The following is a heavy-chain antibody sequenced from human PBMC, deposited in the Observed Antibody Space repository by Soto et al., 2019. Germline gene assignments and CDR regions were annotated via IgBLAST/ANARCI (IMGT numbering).Heavy chain of an antibody. Sequence: GASVKVSCKASGYIFSDYYIHWVRQAPGQGLEWMGWIDPRNGGTKYAQKFQDRLTMTTDTSTSTAFLELRGLRLDDTAVFFCARVLYRNVIHAWGQGTLVTVSS. D-gene: IGHD5-18*01. CDR2: IDPRNGGT. J-gene: IGHJ4*02. CDR3: ARVLYRNVIHA. CDR1: GYIFSDYY. V-gene: IGHV1-2*02.